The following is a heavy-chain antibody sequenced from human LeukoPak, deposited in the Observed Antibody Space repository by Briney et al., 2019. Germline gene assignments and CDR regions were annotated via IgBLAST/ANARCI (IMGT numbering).Heavy chain of an antibody. CDR2: INPNSGGT. V-gene: IGHV1-2*02. CDR1: GYTFTGYY. J-gene: IGHJ4*02. CDR3: ARDKSWQWLVLGMLGY. D-gene: IGHD6-19*01. Sequence: ASVKVSCKASGYTFTGYYMHWVRQAPGQGLEWMGWINPNSGGTNYAQKFQGRVTMTRDTSISTAYMELSRLRSDDTAVYYCARDKSWQWLVLGMLGYRGQGTLVTVSS.